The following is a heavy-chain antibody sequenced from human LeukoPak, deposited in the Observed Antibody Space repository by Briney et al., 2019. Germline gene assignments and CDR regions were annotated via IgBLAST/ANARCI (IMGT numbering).Heavy chain of an antibody. V-gene: IGHV5-51*01. Sequence: GESLKIPCKGSGYSFTSYWIGWVRPIPGKGLEWMGMNYPGDADTRYSPSFQGQVTISADKPISTAYLQWSSMKTSDTAMYYCARQSHCSGGSCYSAFDIWGQETMVTVSS. J-gene: IGHJ3*02. D-gene: IGHD2-15*01. CDR1: GYSFTSYW. CDR2: NYPGDADT. CDR3: ARQSHCSGGSCYSAFDI.